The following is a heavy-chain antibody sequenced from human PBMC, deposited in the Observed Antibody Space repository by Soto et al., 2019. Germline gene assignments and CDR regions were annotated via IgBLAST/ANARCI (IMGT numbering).Heavy chain of an antibody. D-gene: IGHD3-22*01. Sequence: GGSLRLSCAASGFTFSSYAMSWVRQAPGKGLEWVSAISGSGGSTYYADSVKVRFTISRDNSKNTLYLQMNSLRAEDTAVYYCAKTYYYDSSGYYYLPFDYWGQGTLVTVSS. J-gene: IGHJ4*02. V-gene: IGHV3-23*01. CDR3: AKTYYYDSSGYYYLPFDY. CDR1: GFTFSSYA. CDR2: ISGSGGST.